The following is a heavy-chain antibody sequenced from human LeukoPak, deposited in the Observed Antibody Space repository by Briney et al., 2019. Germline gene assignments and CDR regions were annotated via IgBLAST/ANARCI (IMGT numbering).Heavy chain of an antibody. CDR1: VFTFSLCE. J-gene: IGHJ6*04. Sequence: GVSLRLSCAASVFTFSLCEMNWVRQATGKGLEWVSYISSSGSTIYYADSVKGRFTISRDNAKNSLYLQMNSLRAEDTAVYYCAELGITMIGGVWGKGTTVTISS. CDR2: ISSSGSTI. CDR3: AELGITMIGGV. D-gene: IGHD3-10*02. V-gene: IGHV3-48*03.